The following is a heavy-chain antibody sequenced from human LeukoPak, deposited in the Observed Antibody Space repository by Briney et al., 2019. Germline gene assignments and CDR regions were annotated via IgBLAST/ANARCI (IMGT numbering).Heavy chain of an antibody. D-gene: IGHD2-2*01. CDR3: ARRVLPAAGSDY. J-gene: IGHJ4*02. Sequence: GFLRISFGASGVTLQNHHIGLVRQGPGKGLEWVSVIYSGGSTYYADSVKGRFTISRDNSKNTLYLQMNSLRAEDTAVYYCARRVLPAAGSDYWGQGTLVTVSS. V-gene: IGHV3-53*01. CDR2: IYSGGST. CDR1: GVTLQNHH.